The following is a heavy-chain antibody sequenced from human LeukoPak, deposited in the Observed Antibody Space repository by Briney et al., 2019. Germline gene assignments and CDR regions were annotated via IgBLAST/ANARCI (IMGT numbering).Heavy chain of an antibody. Sequence: PGGSLRLSCAASGFTVSSNYMSWVRQAPGKGLEWVSVIYSGGSTYYADSVKGRFTISREDAKNYFFLQMNSLRAGDAAVYFCAALGDSIYWGQGTLVTVSS. J-gene: IGHJ4*02. CDR3: AALGDSIY. CDR2: IYSGGST. D-gene: IGHD1-26*01. CDR1: GFTVSSNY. V-gene: IGHV3-53*01.